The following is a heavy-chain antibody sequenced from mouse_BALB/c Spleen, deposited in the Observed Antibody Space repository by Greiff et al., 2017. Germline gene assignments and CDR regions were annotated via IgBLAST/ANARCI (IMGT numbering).Heavy chain of an antibody. CDR1: GFTFSDYY. D-gene: IGHD1-1*01. CDR3: ARDGDYYASYFDY. V-gene: IGHV5-4*02. J-gene: IGHJ2*01. Sequence: EVQLVESGGGLVKPGGSLKLSCAASGFTFSDYYMYWVRQTPEKRLEWVATISDGGSYTYYPDSVKGRFTISRDNAKNNLYLQMSSLKSEDTAMYYCARDGDYYASYFDYWGQVTTLTVSS. CDR2: ISDGGSYT.